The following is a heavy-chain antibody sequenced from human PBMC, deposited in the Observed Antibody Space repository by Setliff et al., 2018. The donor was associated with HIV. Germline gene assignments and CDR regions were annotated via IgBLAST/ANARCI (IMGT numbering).Heavy chain of an antibody. J-gene: IGHJ4*02. CDR1: GFTFDDYA. Sequence: PGGSLRLSCAASGFTFDDYAMHWGRQSPGKGPEWVAGITWNSATIAYADSVQGRFTISRDNDRHYVYLQMTSLTTEDTALYYCAKEAVSGTYFGSGFDYWGQGTLVTVSS. D-gene: IGHD1-26*01. CDR3: AKEAVSGTYFGSGFDY. V-gene: IGHV3-9*01. CDR2: ITWNSATI.